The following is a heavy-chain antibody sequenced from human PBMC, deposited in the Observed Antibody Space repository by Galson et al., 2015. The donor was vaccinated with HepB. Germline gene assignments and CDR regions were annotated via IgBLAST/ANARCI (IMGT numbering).Heavy chain of an antibody. D-gene: IGHD6-13*01. J-gene: IGHJ4*02. V-gene: IGHV3-23*01. CDR1: GFTFSYYA. CDR3: VRSGDLSGYSSR. CDR2: ITPSGDNT. Sequence: SLRLSCAASGFTFSYYAMSWVRQAPGKGLEWISAITPSGDNTYSADSMKGRFTISRDDSKNMAYLHMMRLKTDDTAVYYCVRSGDLSGYSSRWGQGTLVIVSS.